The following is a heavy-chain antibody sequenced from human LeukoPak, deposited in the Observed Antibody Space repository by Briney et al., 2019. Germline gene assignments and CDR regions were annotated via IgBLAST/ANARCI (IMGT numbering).Heavy chain of an antibody. Sequence: SETLSLTCAVSGGSISSPNWWSWVRQPPGKGLEWIGEIYHSGSTNYNLSLKSRVTISVDKAKNQFSLKLYSVTAADTAVYYCARSASGSYAFDIWGQGTMVTVSS. D-gene: IGHD1-26*01. V-gene: IGHV4-4*02. CDR1: GGSISSPNW. J-gene: IGHJ3*02. CDR2: IYHSGST. CDR3: ARSASGSYAFDI.